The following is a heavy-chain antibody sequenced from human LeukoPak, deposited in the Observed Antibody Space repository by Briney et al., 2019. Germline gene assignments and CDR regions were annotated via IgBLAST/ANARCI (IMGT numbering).Heavy chain of an antibody. Sequence: GRSLSLSCAASGFTFSDYAMHWVRQAPGKGLEWVAVISYDGTYKYYGDSVKGRFTISRDNSKNTLYLQMNSLRVEDTAVYYCARAMATAWYFDYWGQGTLVTVSS. CDR1: GFTFSDYA. J-gene: IGHJ4*02. D-gene: IGHD5-24*01. V-gene: IGHV3-30-3*01. CDR2: ISYDGTYK. CDR3: ARAMATAWYFDY.